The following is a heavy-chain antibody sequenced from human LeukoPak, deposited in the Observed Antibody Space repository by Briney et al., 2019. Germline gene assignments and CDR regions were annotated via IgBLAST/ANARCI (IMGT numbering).Heavy chain of an antibody. D-gene: IGHD3-10*01. CDR3: AREMYYYGSGSYGRDY. Sequence: GVSLRLSCAASGFTFSNYYMSWIRQAPGKGLEWVSYISSSSSYTNYADSVKGRFTISRDNAKNSLYLQMNSLRAEDTAVYYCAREMYYYGSGSYGRDYWGQGTLVTVSS. J-gene: IGHJ4*02. CDR1: GFTFSNYY. V-gene: IGHV3-11*06. CDR2: ISSSSSYT.